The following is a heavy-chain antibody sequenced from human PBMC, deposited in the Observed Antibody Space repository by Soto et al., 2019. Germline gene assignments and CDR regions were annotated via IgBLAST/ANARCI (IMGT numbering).Heavy chain of an antibody. CDR1: GYPFTNLF. CDR2: INPSGGDK. Sequence: ASVKVSCKSCGYPFTNLFILWVRQAPGQGLQWMGMINPSGGDKRYAQTFQDRITMTMDRTTSTVYMELNSLRSEDTAVYYCARERDSSSSDFRGRYMDVWGHGTSVTVSS. J-gene: IGHJ6*02. D-gene: IGHD6-6*01. CDR3: ARERDSSSSDFRGRYMDV. V-gene: IGHV1-46*01.